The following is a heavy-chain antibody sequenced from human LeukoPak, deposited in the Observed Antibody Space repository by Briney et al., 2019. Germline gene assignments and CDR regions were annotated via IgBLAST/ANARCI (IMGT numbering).Heavy chain of an antibody. CDR2: INHSGST. CDR1: GGSFSGYY. Sequence: SETLSLTCAVYGGSFSGYYWSWIRQPPGKGLEWIGEINHSGSTNYNPSLKSRVTISVDTSKNQLSLKLSSVTAADTAVYYCARRGRLGYCSSTSCSYYDFWSGSYYYYMDVWGKGTTVTVSS. V-gene: IGHV4-34*01. D-gene: IGHD2-2*01. CDR3: ARRGRLGYCSSTSCSYYDFWSGSYYYYMDV. J-gene: IGHJ6*03.